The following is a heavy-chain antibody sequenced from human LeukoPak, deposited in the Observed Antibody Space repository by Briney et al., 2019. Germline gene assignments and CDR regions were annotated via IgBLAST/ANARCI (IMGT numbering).Heavy chain of an antibody. CDR2: IYGGGST. Sequence: QAGGSLRLSCAASGFTVSSNYMSWVRQAPGKWLGWVSVIYGGGSTYYADSVKGRFTISRDNSKNTLYLQMNSLRAEDTAVYYCASPGMIGSSGYYPDAFDIWGQGTMVTVSS. V-gene: IGHV3-66*01. CDR1: GFTVSSNY. D-gene: IGHD3-22*01. CDR3: ASPGMIGSSGYYPDAFDI. J-gene: IGHJ3*02.